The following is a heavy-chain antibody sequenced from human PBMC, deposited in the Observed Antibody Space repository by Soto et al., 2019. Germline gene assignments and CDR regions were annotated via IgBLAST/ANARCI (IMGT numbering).Heavy chain of an antibody. Sequence: QVQLQESGPGLVKPSETLSLTCTVSGGSVSSGSYYWSWIRQPPGKGLEWIGYIYYSGSTNYNPSLKSRVTISVVTSKNQFSLKLSSVTAADTAVYYCARSTDIVVVPAAQFDYWGQGTLVTVSS. CDR2: IYYSGST. D-gene: IGHD2-2*01. CDR3: ARSTDIVVVPAAQFDY. J-gene: IGHJ4*02. V-gene: IGHV4-61*01. CDR1: GGSVSSGSYY.